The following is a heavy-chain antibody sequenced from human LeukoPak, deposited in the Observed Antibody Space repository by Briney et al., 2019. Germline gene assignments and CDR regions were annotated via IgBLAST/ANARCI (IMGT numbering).Heavy chain of an antibody. V-gene: IGHV3-23*01. CDR1: GFTFTGHT. Sequence: GGSLRLSCAASGFTFTGHTMTWLRQAPGKGLEWVSIIGGRDDRTYYADSVKGRFTVSRDNSKNILYLQMNSLRAEDTAVYYCAKDPNPFYDFWSGYKWGQGTLVTVSS. J-gene: IGHJ4*02. D-gene: IGHD3-3*01. CDR2: IGGRDDRT. CDR3: AKDPNPFYDFWSGYK.